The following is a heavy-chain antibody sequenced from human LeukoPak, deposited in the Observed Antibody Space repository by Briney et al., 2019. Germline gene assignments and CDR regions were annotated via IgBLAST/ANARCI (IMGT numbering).Heavy chain of an antibody. V-gene: IGHV1-46*01. CDR2: INPSGGST. CDR3: VRERDRGIYFI. CDR1: GYTFTSYY. Sequence: ASVKVSCKASGYTFTSYYMHWVRQAPGQGLEWVGIINPSGGSTSYAQKFKGRVIMTRDTSTNTIYMDLSSLRSEDTAVYHCVRERDRGIYFIWGQGTLVTVSS. J-gene: IGHJ4*02. D-gene: IGHD3-10*01.